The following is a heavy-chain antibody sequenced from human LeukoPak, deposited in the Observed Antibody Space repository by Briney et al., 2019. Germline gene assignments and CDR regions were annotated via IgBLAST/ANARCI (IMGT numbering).Heavy chain of an antibody. CDR1: GGSISSRNW. J-gene: IGHJ4*02. CDR3: ARASHDYGDYSHFDY. D-gene: IGHD4-17*01. V-gene: IGHV4-4*01. CDR2: IYHSGST. Sequence: SETLSLTCAVSGGSISSRNWWSWVRQPPGKGLEWIGEIYHSGSTNYNPSLKTRVTISVDKSKNQFSLKLSSVTAADTAVYCCARASHDYGDYSHFDYWGQGTLVTVPS.